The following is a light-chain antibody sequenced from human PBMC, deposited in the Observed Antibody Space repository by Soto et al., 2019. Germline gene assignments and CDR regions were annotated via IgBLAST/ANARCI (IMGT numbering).Light chain of an antibody. J-gene: IGKJ1*01. CDR2: WAS. CDR1: QTVLYHSNNKNY. V-gene: IGKV4-1*01. CDR3: QQYNNWPST. Sequence: DIVMTQSPDSLAVSLGERTTINCKSSQTVLYHSNNKNYLAWYHQKPGQPPKLLIYWASTRESGVPARFSGSGSGTDFTLTISSLQAEDVGIYYCQQYNNWPSTFGQGTKVDIK.